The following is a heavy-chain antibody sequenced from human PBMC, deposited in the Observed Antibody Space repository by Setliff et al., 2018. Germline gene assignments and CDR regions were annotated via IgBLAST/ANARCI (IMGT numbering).Heavy chain of an antibody. CDR3: ARFAKCGGHCWNDY. CDR2: INPSGEST. J-gene: IGHJ4*02. CDR1: GYTLSTHY. D-gene: IGHD2-21*02. Sequence: GASVKVSCKASGYTLSTHYMHWVRQAPGQGLEWMGLINPSGESTVYAEKFQGRVTMTRDTSTSTFYMELSSLRSEDTAVYYWARFAKCGGHCWNDYWGQGTRVTVSS. V-gene: IGHV1-46*01.